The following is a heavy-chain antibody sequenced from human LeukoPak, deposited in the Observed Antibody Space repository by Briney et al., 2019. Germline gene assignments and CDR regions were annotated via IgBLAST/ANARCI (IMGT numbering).Heavy chain of an antibody. J-gene: IGHJ4*02. D-gene: IGHD4-17*01. Sequence: ASVKVSCKASGYTFTNYYMHWVRQAPGQGLEWMGWINPNSGGTNYAQKFQGRVTMTRDTSINTAFMELSSLRSDDTAVYYCAGTTSFDYWGQGTLVTVSS. CDR3: AGTTSFDY. V-gene: IGHV1-2*02. CDR1: GYTFTNYY. CDR2: INPNSGGT.